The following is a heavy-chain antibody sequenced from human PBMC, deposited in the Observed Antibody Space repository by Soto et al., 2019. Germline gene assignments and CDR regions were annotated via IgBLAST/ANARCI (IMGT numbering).Heavy chain of an antibody. CDR1: GGTFSSYA. J-gene: IGHJ4*02. V-gene: IGHV1-69*13. Sequence: SVKVSCKASGGTFSSYAISWVRQAPGQGLEWMGGIIPIFGTANYAQKFQDRVTITADESTSTAYMELSSLRSEDTAVYYCARAGTGMATTKYYFDYWGQGTLVTVSS. CDR2: IIPIFGTA. CDR3: ARAGTGMATTKYYFDY. D-gene: IGHD1-1*01.